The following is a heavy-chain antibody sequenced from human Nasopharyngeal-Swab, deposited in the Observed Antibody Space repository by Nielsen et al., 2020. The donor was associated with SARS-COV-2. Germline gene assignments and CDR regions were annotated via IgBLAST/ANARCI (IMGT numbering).Heavy chain of an antibody. CDR2: IIPIFGTA. J-gene: IGHJ3*02. CDR3: AGWITMIRGATFDI. CDR1: AGTFSSYA. V-gene: IGHV1-69*13. Sequence: SVKVSCKASAGTFSSYAVSWVRQAPRQGLEWTGGIIPIFGTANYAQKFQGRVTITADESTSTAFMELSSLRSEDTAVYYCAGWITMIRGATFDIWGQGTMVTVSS. D-gene: IGHD3-10*01.